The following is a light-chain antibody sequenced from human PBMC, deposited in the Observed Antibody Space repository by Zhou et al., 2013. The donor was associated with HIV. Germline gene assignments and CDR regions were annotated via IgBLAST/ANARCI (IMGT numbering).Light chain of an antibody. CDR1: PSINTN. Sequence: EIVMTQSPATLSVSPGERATLSCRANPSINTNLAWYQQRPGQAPRLLIYEASTRATGIPVRFSGSGSGTEFNLSIISVQSEDFAVYYCQQFNNWPYTFGQGTKLEI. CDR2: EAS. CDR3: QQFNNWPYT. V-gene: IGKV3D-15*01. J-gene: IGKJ2*01.